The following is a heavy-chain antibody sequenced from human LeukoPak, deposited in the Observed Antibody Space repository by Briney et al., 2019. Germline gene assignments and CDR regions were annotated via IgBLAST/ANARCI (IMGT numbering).Heavy chain of an antibody. CDR2: TYYSGSS. D-gene: IGHD3-9*01. CDR1: GDSISSSRHY. CDR3: ARGTYYDILTGP. V-gene: IGHV4-39*07. J-gene: IGHJ5*02. Sequence: SETLSLTCTVSGDSISSSRHYWGWIRQPPGMGLEWIGKTYYSGSSYFSPSLKNRVTISIDTSKNQFSLRLSSVTAADTAVYYCARGTYYDILTGPWGQGTLVTVSS.